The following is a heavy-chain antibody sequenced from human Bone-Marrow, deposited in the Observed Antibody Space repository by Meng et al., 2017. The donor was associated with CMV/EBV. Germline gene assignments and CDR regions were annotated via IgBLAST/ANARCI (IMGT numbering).Heavy chain of an antibody. Sequence: GGSLRLSCAASGFTFSDHYMDWVRQAPGKGLEWVGRTRNKANSYTTEYAASVKGRFTISRDDSKNSLYLQMNSLKTEDTAVYYCARSTSYCGGDCYSLFDDWGQGTLVTVSS. CDR1: GFTFSDHY. J-gene: IGHJ4*02. V-gene: IGHV3-72*01. D-gene: IGHD2-21*01. CDR2: TRNKANSYTT. CDR3: ARSTSYCGGDCYSLFDD.